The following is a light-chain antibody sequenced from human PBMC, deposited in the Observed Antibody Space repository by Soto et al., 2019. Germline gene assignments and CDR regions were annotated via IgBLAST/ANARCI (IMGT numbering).Light chain of an antibody. CDR3: CSYAGSSTSRV. CDR1: SSDVGSYNL. CDR2: EVN. Sequence: QSVLTQPASVSGSPGQSITISCTGTSSDVGSYNLVSWYQQHPGKAPKLMIYEVNKRPSGVSNRFSGSKSGNTASLTISGLQAEDEADYHCCSYAGSSTSRVFGGGTKLTVL. V-gene: IGLV2-23*02. J-gene: IGLJ2*01.